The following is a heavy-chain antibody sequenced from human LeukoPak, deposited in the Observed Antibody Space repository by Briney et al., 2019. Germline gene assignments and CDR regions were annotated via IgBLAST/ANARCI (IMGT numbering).Heavy chain of an antibody. CDR3: ARVNWEHADRDY. V-gene: IGHV3-66*01. Sequence: GGSLRLSCAASGFTVSSNYMSWVRQAPGKGLEWVSVIYSGGSTYYADSVKGRFTISRDNSKNTLYLQMNSLRAEDTAVYYCARVNWEHADRDYWGQGTLVTVSS. CDR2: IYSGGST. J-gene: IGHJ4*02. CDR1: GFTVSSNY. D-gene: IGHD7-27*01.